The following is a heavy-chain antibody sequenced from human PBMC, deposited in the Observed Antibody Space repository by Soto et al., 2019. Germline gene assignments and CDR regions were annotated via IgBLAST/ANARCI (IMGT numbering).Heavy chain of an antibody. D-gene: IGHD2-21*02. V-gene: IGHV3-23*01. CDR3: AKGQPATVTYFDS. CDR2: ISGSGGST. CDR1: GFTFSTYA. J-gene: IGHJ4*02. Sequence: ESGGGLVQPGGSLRLSCAASGFTFSTYAMSWVRQAPGRGLEWVSGISGSGGSTYDADSVKGRFTISRDKTKSMLYLQMNVLRAEDTAKYYCAKGQPATVTYFDSWGQGTLVTVSS.